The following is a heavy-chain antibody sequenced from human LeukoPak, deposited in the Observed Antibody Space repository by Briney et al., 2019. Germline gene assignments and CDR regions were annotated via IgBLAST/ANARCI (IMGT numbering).Heavy chain of an antibody. CDR2: IYYSGST. J-gene: IGHJ4*02. Sequence: SETLSVTCTVSGGSISSGGYYWSWIRQHPGKGLEWIGYIYYSGSTYYNPSLKSRVTISVDTSKNQFSLKLSSVTAADTAVYYCAREESRGLLDYWGQGTLVTVSS. CDR3: AREESRGLLDY. V-gene: IGHV4-31*03. D-gene: IGHD3-10*01. CDR1: GGSISSGGYY.